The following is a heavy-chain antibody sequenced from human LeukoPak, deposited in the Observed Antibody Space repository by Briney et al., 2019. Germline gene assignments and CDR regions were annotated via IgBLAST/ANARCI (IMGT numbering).Heavy chain of an antibody. CDR3: ARAPKYYFDSSASWYFDI. V-gene: IGHV4-4*07. CDR1: GGSISSYY. J-gene: IGHJ2*01. CDR2: IYTSGST. D-gene: IGHD3-22*01. Sequence: SETLSLTCTVSGGSISSYYWSWIRQPAGKGLEWIGRIYTSGSTNYNPSLKSRVTMSVDTSKNQFSLKLSSVTAADTAVYYCARAPKYYFDSSASWYFDIWGLGTLVAVS.